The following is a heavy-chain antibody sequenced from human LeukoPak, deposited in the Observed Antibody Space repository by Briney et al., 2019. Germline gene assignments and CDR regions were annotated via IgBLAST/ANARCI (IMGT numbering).Heavy chain of an antibody. J-gene: IGHJ4*02. V-gene: IGHV3-7*01. CDR1: GFTFSSHW. Sequence: PGGSLRLSCVVSGFTFSSHWMSLVRQAPGKGLEWVANIKEDGSEKYYVDSVKGRFTISRDNAKKSLYLQMDSLRAEDTAVYYCATHGYSELRYFDWSTNEWGQGTLVTVSS. CDR2: IKEDGSEK. CDR3: ATHGYSELRYFDWSTNE. D-gene: IGHD3-9*01.